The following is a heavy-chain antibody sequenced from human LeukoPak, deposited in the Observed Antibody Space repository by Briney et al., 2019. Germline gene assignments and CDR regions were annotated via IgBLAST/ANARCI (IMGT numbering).Heavy chain of an antibody. CDR2: ISAYNGNT. CDR3: ARSGHYDSSGYYSH. D-gene: IGHD3-22*01. V-gene: IGHV1-18*01. CDR1: GYTFTSYG. J-gene: IGHJ4*02. Sequence: ASVKVSCKASGYTFTSYGISWVRQAPGQGLEWMGWISAYNGNTNYAQKLQGRVTMTTDTSTSTAYMELRSLRSDDAAVYYCARSGHYDSSGYYSHWGQGTLVTVSS.